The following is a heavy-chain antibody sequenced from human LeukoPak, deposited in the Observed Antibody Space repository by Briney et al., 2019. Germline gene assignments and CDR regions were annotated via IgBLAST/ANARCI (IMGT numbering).Heavy chain of an antibody. J-gene: IGHJ3*02. CDR2: IIPIFGTA. CDR3: ASDGRYYYDSSGYHGAFDI. Sequence: ASVKVSCTASGGTFSSYAISWVRQAPGQGLEWMGGIIPIFGTANYAQKFQGRVTITTDESTSTAYMELSSLRSEDTAVYYCASDGRYYYDSSGYHGAFDIWGQGTMVTVSS. CDR1: GGTFSSYA. D-gene: IGHD3-22*01. V-gene: IGHV1-69*05.